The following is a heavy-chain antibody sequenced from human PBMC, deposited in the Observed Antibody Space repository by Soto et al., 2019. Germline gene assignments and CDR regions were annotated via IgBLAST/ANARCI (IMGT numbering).Heavy chain of an antibody. Sequence: QVQLVQSGAEVKKPGASVKVSCKASGYTFTSYYIHWVRQAPGQGLEWMGIINPSGGSTNYAQKFQGRVTMTRDTSTSTVYMEMSSLRSEDTAMYYCARVRGWSDAFDIWGQGTMVSVSS. J-gene: IGHJ3*02. D-gene: IGHD2-15*01. CDR1: GYTFTSYY. V-gene: IGHV1-46*01. CDR3: ARVRGWSDAFDI. CDR2: INPSGGST.